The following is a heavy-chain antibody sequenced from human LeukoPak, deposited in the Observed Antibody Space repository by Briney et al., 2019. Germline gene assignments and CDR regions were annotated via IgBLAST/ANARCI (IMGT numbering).Heavy chain of an antibody. Sequence: GGSLRLSCAASGFTFGTYWMSWVRQAPGKGLEWVADINGDGSEKYFAGSVKGRFTISRDNARNSLFLQMNSLRAEDTAVYYCARARYCSSGNCYKDYWGQGSLVTVSS. D-gene: IGHD2-15*01. J-gene: IGHJ4*02. CDR1: GFTFGTYW. CDR3: ARARYCSSGNCYKDY. CDR2: INGDGSEK. V-gene: IGHV3-7*01.